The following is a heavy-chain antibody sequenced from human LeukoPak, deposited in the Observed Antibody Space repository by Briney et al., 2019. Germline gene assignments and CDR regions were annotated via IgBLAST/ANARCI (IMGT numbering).Heavy chain of an antibody. Sequence: SETLSLTCTVSGGSIRSSYYYWGWIRQPPGKGLEWIGSIYDSGSTYYNPSLKSRVTISVDTSKNQFSVKLSSVTAADTAVYYCARSRNYYGSGDYWGQGTLVTVSS. V-gene: IGHV4-39*07. CDR1: GGSIRSSYYY. CDR2: IYDSGST. D-gene: IGHD3-10*01. CDR3: ARSRNYYGSGDY. J-gene: IGHJ4*02.